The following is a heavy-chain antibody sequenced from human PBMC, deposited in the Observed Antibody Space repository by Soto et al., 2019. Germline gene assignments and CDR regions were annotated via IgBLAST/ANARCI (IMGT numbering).Heavy chain of an antibody. Sequence: EVQLLESGGGLAEPGGSLRLSCVASGFSFTNHAMSWVRQAPGKGLEWVSGVSGSGGNTYYADSVKGRFTISIDISKNTLYLQMNSLRAEDTAVYYCAKRRHYHDFGSLDYYFAFWGQGTLVSVSS. J-gene: IGHJ4*02. D-gene: IGHD3-16*01. CDR1: GFSFTNHA. CDR2: VSGSGGNT. CDR3: AKRRHYHDFGSLDYYFAF. V-gene: IGHV3-23*01.